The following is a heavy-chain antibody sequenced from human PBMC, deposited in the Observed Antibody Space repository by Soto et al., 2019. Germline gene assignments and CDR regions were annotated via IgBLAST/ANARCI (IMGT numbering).Heavy chain of an antibody. D-gene: IGHD3-22*01. CDR1: GGSISSGDYY. Sequence: SETLSLTCTVSGGSISSGDYYWSWIRQPPGKGLEWIGYIYYSGSTYYNPSLKSRVTISVDTSKNQFSLKLSSVTAADTAVYYCVRGSYYYDSSGYYHYWGQGNLVTVS. J-gene: IGHJ4*02. V-gene: IGHV4-30-4*01. CDR3: VRGSYYYDSSGYYHY. CDR2: IYYSGST.